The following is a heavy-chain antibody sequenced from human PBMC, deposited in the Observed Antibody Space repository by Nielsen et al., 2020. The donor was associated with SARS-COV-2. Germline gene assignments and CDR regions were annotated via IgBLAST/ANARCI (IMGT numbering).Heavy chain of an antibody. Sequence: SETLSLTCPASGCPISSSSYYWGCIRQPPGKGLVWIGSIYYSGSTYYNPSLKSRVTISVDTSKNQFSLKLSSVTAADTAVYYCARQDYYDSSGLGDDAFDIWGQGTMVTVSS. V-gene: IGHV4-39*01. CDR1: GCPISSSSYY. D-gene: IGHD3-22*01. CDR2: IYYSGST. J-gene: IGHJ3*02. CDR3: ARQDYYDSSGLGDDAFDI.